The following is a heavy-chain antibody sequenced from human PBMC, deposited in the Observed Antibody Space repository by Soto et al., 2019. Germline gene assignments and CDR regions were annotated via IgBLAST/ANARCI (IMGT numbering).Heavy chain of an antibody. CDR1: GYSFTGYY. CDR2: IFPNSSGT. J-gene: IGHJ6*02. V-gene: IGHV1-2*02. Sequence: QVQLLQSGAEVMKPGASVKVSCKASGYSFTGYYIHWVRQAPGQGLEWMGWIFPNSSGTRFAQKFQGSVTMTRDTSIRTVYMELRSLRSDDTAVYYCAREGMYHYETSDYYPSTYGLDVWGQGTAVTVSS. D-gene: IGHD3-22*01. CDR3: AREGMYHYETSDYYPSTYGLDV.